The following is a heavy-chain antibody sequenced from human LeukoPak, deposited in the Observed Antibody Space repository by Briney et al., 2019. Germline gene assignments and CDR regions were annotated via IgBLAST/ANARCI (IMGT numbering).Heavy chain of an antibody. CDR3: ARTMTYGNWFDP. J-gene: IGHJ5*02. D-gene: IGHD4-17*01. V-gene: IGHV4-61*02. Sequence: PSETLSLTCTVSGGSISSGSYYWSWIRQPAGKGLEWIGRIYTSGSTNYNPSLKSRVTISVDTSKNQFSLKLSSVTAADTAVYYCARTMTYGNWFDPWGQGTLVTVSS. CDR2: IYTSGST. CDR1: GGSISSGSYY.